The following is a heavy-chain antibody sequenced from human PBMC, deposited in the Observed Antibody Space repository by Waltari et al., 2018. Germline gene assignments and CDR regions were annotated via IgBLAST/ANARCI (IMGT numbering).Heavy chain of an antibody. D-gene: IGHD3-22*01. J-gene: IGHJ4*02. CDR3: ARGSPPYYYDSSGYW. CDR2: INHSGST. CDR1: GGSFSGYY. Sequence: QVQLQQWGAGLLKPSETLSLTCAVYGGSFSGYYWSWIRQPPGKGLEWIGEINHSGSTNYNPSLKSRVTISVDTSKNQFSLKLSSVTAADTAVYYCARGSPPYYYDSSGYWWGQGTLVTVSS. V-gene: IGHV4-34*01.